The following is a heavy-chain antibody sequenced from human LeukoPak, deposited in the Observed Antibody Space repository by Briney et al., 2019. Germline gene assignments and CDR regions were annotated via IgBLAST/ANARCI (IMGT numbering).Heavy chain of an antibody. D-gene: IGHD3-16*01. J-gene: IGHJ6*02. CDR2: INAGNGNT. Sequence: ASVTVSCKASGYTFTSYAMHWVRQAPGQRLEGMGWINAGNGNTKYSQKFQGRVTITRDTSASTAYMELSSLRSEDTAVYYCARVNLSPPLWRYYYYGMDVWGQGTTVTVS. V-gene: IGHV1-3*01. CDR1: GYTFTSYA. CDR3: ARVNLSPPLWRYYYYGMDV.